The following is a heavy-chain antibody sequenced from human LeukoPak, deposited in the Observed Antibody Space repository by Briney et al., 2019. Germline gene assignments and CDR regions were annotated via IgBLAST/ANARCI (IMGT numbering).Heavy chain of an antibody. CDR3: ARGKVIGHTSSWYLFDS. CDR2: IYNSGRT. CDR1: GISVNVSY. V-gene: IGHV3-53*01. Sequence: GGSLRLSCEASGISVNVSYLSWVRQAPGRGLEWVSVIYNSGRTFYADSVKGRFTISRDSAKNILYLRMNNLRVEDTAIYYCARGKVIGHTSSWYLFDSWSQGSRVTVSS. J-gene: IGHJ4*02. D-gene: IGHD6-13*01.